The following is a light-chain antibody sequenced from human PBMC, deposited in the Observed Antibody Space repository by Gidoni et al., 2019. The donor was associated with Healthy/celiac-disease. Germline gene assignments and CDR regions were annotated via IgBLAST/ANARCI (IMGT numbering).Light chain of an antibody. V-gene: IGKV1-39*01. CDR2: AAS. J-gene: IGKJ4*01. CDR3: QQSYSTPLT. Sequence: EIQMTQSPSSLSASVGDRVTITCRASQSISSYLNWYQQKPGKVPKLLIYAASSLQSGVPSRFSGSGSGTDFTLTISSLQPEDFATYYCQQSYSTPLTFGGXTKVEIK. CDR1: QSISSY.